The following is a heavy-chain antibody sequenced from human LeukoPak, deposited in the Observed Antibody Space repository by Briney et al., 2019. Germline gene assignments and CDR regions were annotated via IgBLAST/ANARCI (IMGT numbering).Heavy chain of an antibody. Sequence: GASVKVSCKASGGTFSSYAISWVRQAPGQGLEWMGGIIPIFGTANYAQKFQGRVTITTDESTSTAYMELSSLRSEDTAVYYCARDWPDGNWFDPWGQGTLVTVSS. D-gene: IGHD1-14*01. CDR1: GGTFSSYA. J-gene: IGHJ5*02. CDR2: IIPIFGTA. V-gene: IGHV1-69*05. CDR3: ARDWPDGNWFDP.